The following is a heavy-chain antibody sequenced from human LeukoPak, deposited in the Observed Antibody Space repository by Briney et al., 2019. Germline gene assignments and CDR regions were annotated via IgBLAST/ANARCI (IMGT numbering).Heavy chain of an antibody. CDR3: ARAALRFLEWLVHGYDY. CDR1: GFTFSTYW. V-gene: IGHV3-30-3*01. J-gene: IGHJ4*02. Sequence: GGSLRLSCAASGFTFSTYWMSWVRQAPGKGLEWVAVISYDGSNKYYADSVKGRFTISRDNSKNTLYLQMNSLRAEDTAVYYCARAALRFLEWLVHGYDYWGQGTLVTVSS. D-gene: IGHD3-3*01. CDR2: ISYDGSNK.